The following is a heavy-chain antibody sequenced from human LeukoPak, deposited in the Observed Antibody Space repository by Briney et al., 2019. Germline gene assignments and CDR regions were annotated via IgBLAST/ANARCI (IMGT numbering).Heavy chain of an antibody. CDR1: GFTFTNYG. Sequence: GGSLRLSCAASGFTFTNYGMHWVRQAPGKGLEWVAVISYDGSNKYYADSVKGRFTISRDNSKNTLYLQMNSLRAEDTAVYYCAKDPKRGYSYGSYGMDVWGQGTTVTVSS. D-gene: IGHD5-18*01. J-gene: IGHJ6*02. CDR3: AKDPKRGYSYGSYGMDV. CDR2: ISYDGSNK. V-gene: IGHV3-30*18.